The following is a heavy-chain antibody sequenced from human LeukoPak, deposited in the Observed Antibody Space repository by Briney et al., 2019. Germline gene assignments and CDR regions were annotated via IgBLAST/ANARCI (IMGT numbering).Heavy chain of an antibody. CDR3: ARDRYSYGCFDY. CDR1: GFTFSSYA. V-gene: IGHV3-30-3*01. CDR2: ISYDGSNK. D-gene: IGHD5-18*01. Sequence: GGSLRLSCAASGFTFSSYAMHWVRQAPGKGLEWVAVISYDGSNKYYADSVKGRFTTSRDNSKNTLYLQMNSLRAEDTAVYYCARDRYSYGCFDYWGQGTLVTVSS. J-gene: IGHJ4*02.